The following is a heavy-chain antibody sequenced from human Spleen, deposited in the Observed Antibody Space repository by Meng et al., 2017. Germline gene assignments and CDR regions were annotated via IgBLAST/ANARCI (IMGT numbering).Heavy chain of an antibody. CDR3: ARVDGSHFDT. V-gene: IGHV1-18*01. CDR2: IGPYNGDS. D-gene: IGHD2-2*03. J-gene: IGHJ3*02. Sequence: ASVKVSCKTSGYTFTTLDITWVRQAPGQGLEWMGWIGPYNGDSNYAQKLQGRVTMTTDTSTNTAYMELRSLRSDDTAVYYCARVDGSHFDTWGQGTMVTVSS. CDR1: GYTFTTLD.